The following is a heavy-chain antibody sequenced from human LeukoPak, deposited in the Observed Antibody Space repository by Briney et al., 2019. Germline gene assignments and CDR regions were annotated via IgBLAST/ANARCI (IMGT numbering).Heavy chain of an antibody. V-gene: IGHV3-21*01. CDR2: ISSSSSYI. Sequence: GGSLRLSCAASGFTFSSYSMNWVRQAPGKGLEWVSSISSSSSYIYYADSVKSRFTISRDNAKNSLYLQMNSLRAEDTAVYYCARGGARGSFIRVDYMDVWGKGTTVTVSS. CDR1: GFTFSSYS. J-gene: IGHJ6*03. D-gene: IGHD1-26*01. CDR3: ARGGARGSFIRVDYMDV.